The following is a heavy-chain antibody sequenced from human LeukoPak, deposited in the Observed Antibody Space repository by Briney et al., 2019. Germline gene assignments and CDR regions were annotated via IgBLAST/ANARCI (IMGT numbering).Heavy chain of an antibody. J-gene: IGHJ4*02. D-gene: IGHD6-13*01. CDR1: GGSIRTYY. Sequence: SETLSLTCTVSGGSIRTYYWSWIRQSPGKGLEWIGSIYYIGSTKYNPSLKSRVTISADTSKNQFSLKLTSVTAADTAVYFCARVVAAATYYFDYWGQGTLVTVSS. CDR2: IYYIGST. CDR3: ARVVAAATYYFDY. V-gene: IGHV4-59*01.